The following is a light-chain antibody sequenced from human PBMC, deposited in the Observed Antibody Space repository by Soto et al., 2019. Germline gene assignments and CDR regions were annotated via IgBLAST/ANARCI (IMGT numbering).Light chain of an antibody. Sequence: QSARTQPASVSLSPGQSITISCSGTSTDVGDSNHVSWYQHHPGKAPKLIIYEVSYRPSGVSNRFSGSKSAYTASLTISGLQAEDEADYYCNSQTTSGIRVFGTGTKVTVL. CDR1: STDVGDSNH. CDR3: NSQTTSGIRV. V-gene: IGLV2-14*01. J-gene: IGLJ1*01. CDR2: EVS.